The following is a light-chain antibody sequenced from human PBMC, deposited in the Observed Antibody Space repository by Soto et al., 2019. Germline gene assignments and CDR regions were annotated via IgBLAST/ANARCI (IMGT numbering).Light chain of an antibody. CDR1: QSVSSD. CDR2: GAS. Sequence: EIVLTQSPATLSMSPGKRANLSSRASQSVSSDLAWYHQKPGQAPRLLIYGASTRATGIPARFSGSGSGTEFTLTINSLQSEEFAVYYCQQYNNWPRTFGKGNKVDIK. J-gene: IGKJ1*01. CDR3: QQYNNWPRT. V-gene: IGKV3-15*01.